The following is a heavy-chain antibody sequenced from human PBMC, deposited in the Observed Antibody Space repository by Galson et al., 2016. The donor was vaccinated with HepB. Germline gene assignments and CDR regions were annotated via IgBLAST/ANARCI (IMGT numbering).Heavy chain of an antibody. V-gene: IGHV3-21*05. D-gene: IGHD3-22*01. Sequence: SLRLSCAGSGFTFNSYAMNWVRQAPGKGLEWLSYITSTGSYTNYAGSVKGRFTVSRDNAKNSLYLQMNSLRAEDTAVYYCATGPPSYYYDSSGYYSGWGQGTLVTVSS. J-gene: IGHJ4*02. CDR1: GFTFNSYA. CDR3: ATGPPSYYYDSSGYYSG. CDR2: ITSTGSYT.